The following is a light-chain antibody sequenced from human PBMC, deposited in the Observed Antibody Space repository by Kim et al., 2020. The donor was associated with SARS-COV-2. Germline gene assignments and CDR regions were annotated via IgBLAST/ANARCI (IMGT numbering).Light chain of an antibody. Sequence: ASVGDRVIITCRASQGIANNLVWFQQKPGKAPKSLIYAAPSLESGVPSRFSGSGSGTEFTLTISSLQPEDYATYYCQQYDVYPRTFGQGTKVDIK. CDR1: QGIANN. J-gene: IGKJ1*01. CDR2: AAP. CDR3: QQYDVYPRT. V-gene: IGKV1-16*01.